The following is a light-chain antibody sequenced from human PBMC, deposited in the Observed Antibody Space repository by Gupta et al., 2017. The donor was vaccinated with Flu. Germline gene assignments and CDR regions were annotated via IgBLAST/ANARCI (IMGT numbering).Light chain of an antibody. CDR3: TSYTSSSTYV. CDR1: SSDIGTDNR. J-gene: IGLJ1*01. V-gene: IGLV2-18*02. Sequence: QSALTQPPSVSGSPAQSVTISCTGTSSDIGTDNRVSWYQHPPGTAPKLMIYEVSNRPSGVPDRFSASKSGNTASLTISGLQGEDEADYYCTSYTSSSTYVFGTGTKVTVL. CDR2: EVS.